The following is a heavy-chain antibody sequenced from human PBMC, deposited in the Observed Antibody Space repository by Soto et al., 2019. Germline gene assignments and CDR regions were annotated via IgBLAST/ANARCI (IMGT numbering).Heavy chain of an antibody. CDR2: IYPGDSDT. CDR3: AKDWVVRSRGYYYGMDV. J-gene: IGHJ6*02. D-gene: IGHD3-10*01. V-gene: IGHV5-51*01. Sequence: GESLKISCKGSGYSFTSYWIGWVRQMPGKGLEWMGIIYPGDSDTRYSPSFQGQVTISRDNAKNSLYLQMNSLRAEDTALYYCAKDWVVRSRGYYYGMDVWGQGTTVTVSS. CDR1: GYSFTSYW.